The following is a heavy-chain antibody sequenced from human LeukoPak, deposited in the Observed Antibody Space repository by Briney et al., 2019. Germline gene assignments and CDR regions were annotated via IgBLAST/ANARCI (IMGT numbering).Heavy chain of an antibody. CDR3: AREGELPALDN. D-gene: IGHD1-26*01. CDR1: GFTFTSYA. V-gene: IGHV3-23*01. Sequence: PGGSLRLSCAASGFTFTSYAMNWVRQAPGKGLEWVSTIGSSGGNTYYADSVKGRFTISRDNSKNTLYLQMNSLRAENTAVYYFAREGELPALDNWGQRTLVTLSS. CDR2: IGSSGGNT. J-gene: IGHJ4*02.